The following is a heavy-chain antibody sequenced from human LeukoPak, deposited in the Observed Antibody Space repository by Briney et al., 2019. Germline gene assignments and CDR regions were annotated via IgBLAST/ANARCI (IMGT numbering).Heavy chain of an antibody. CDR1: GGSISSFTYY. Sequence: PSETLSLTCTVSGGSISSFTYYWSWIRQPPGKGLEWIGEINHSGSTNYNPSLKSRVTISVDTSKNQFSLKLSSVTAADTAVYYCARRLYYYGSGSFDYWGQGTLVTVSS. J-gene: IGHJ4*02. D-gene: IGHD3-10*01. V-gene: IGHV4-39*07. CDR2: INHSGST. CDR3: ARRLYYYGSGSFDY.